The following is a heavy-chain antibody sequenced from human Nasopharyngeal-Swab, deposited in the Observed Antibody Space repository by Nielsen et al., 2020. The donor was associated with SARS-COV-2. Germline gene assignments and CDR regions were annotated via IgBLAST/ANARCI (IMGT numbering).Heavy chain of an antibody. CDR1: GYIFTSYW. Sequence: GESLKISCKGSGYIFTSYWIGWVRQMPGKGLEWMGIIYPADSDSRYSLSFQGQVSISVDKSISTAYLQWNTLKASDTAIYYCVSPPFLSFFCYFDYWGPGTLLTVSS. D-gene: IGHD2/OR15-2a*01. CDR3: VSPPFLSFFCYFDY. CDR2: IYPADSDS. V-gene: IGHV5-51*01. J-gene: IGHJ4*02.